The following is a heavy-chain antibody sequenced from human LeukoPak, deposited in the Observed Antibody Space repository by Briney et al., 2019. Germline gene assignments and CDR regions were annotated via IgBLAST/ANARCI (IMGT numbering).Heavy chain of an antibody. Sequence: PSETLSLTCAVYGGSFSGYYWSWIRQPPGKGLEWIGEINHSGSTNYNPSLKSRVTISVGTSKNQFSLKLSSVTAADTAVYYCARAIFGVVIIEEYYFDYWGQGTLVTVSS. CDR1: GGSFSGYY. V-gene: IGHV4-34*01. D-gene: IGHD3-3*01. CDR2: INHSGST. CDR3: ARAIFGVVIIEEYYFDY. J-gene: IGHJ4*02.